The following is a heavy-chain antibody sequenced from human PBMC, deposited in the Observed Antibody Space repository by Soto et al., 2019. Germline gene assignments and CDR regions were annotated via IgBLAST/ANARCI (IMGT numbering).Heavy chain of an antibody. V-gene: IGHV3-53*01. CDR2: IYSCGTT. D-gene: IGHD5-12*01. Sequence: EMQVVESGGGLIQPGGSLRLSCVVSGFTVSSTNYMSWVRQAPGKGLEWVSVIYSCGTTFYADSVKGRFTISRDNSKNTLYLQMNSLRAEDTAVYYCHGYGYWGQGTLVTVSS. CDR3: HGYGY. CDR1: GFTVSSTNY. J-gene: IGHJ4*02.